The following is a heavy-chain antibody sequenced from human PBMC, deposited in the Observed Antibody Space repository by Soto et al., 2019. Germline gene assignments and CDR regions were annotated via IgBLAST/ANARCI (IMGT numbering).Heavy chain of an antibody. Sequence: PGGSLRVSCAPYLLTFTNQAMTWVRQAPGKGLEWVSTISGSGGDTYYADSIKGRFTISRDNSKNTLYLQINSLRAEDTAVYYCAQRYCTTTTCVREIDCWGQGTLVTGSS. D-gene: IGHD2-2*01. CDR2: ISGSGGDT. J-gene: IGHJ4*02. CDR3: AQRYCTTTTCVREIDC. CDR1: LLTFTNQA. V-gene: IGHV3-23*01.